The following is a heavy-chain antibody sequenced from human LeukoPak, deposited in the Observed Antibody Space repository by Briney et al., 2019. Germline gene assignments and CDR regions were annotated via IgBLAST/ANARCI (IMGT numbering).Heavy chain of an antibody. J-gene: IGHJ4*02. V-gene: IGHV3-15*01. D-gene: IGHD3/OR15-3a*01. CDR2: IKSKTDGGTR. Sequence: GGSLRLSCAASGFTFSDAWMSWARQAPGKGLEWVGRIKSKTDGGTRDFAAPVKGRFSISRDDSKATVYLQMSSLKTEDTAVYHCATGTGRSDFDYWGRGTLVTVSS. CDR1: GFTFSDAW. CDR3: ATGTGRSDFDY.